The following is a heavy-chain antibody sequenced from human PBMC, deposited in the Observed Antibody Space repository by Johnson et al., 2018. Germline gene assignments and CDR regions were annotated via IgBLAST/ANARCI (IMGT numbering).Heavy chain of an antibody. CDR1: GFTFSSYG. D-gene: IGHD1-26*01. CDR3: AKVWGATTSYYDYYMDG. J-gene: IGHJ6*03. Sequence: QVQLVESGGGVVQPGRSLRLSCAASGFTFSSYGMHWVRQAPGKGLEWVAVISYDGSNKYYAASVKGRFTISRDNSKNTRYLQMNSLRAEDTAVYYCAKVWGATTSYYDYYMDGWGEGTTVTVSS. V-gene: IGHV3-30*18. CDR2: ISYDGSNK.